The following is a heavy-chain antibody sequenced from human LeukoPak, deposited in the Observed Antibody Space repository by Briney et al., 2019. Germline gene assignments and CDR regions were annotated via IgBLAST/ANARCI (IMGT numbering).Heavy chain of an antibody. CDR3: ASSSVYCSSTSCYSDAFDI. J-gene: IGHJ3*02. CDR1: GGSINRYY. Sequence: SETLSLTCTVSGGSINRYYWTWIRQPPGKGLEWIGYIHYSGTTNYNPSLKSRVTMSVDTSKNQFSLKLSSVTAADTAVYYCASSSVYCSSTSCYSDAFDIWGQGTMVTVSS. D-gene: IGHD2-2*02. CDR2: IHYSGTT. V-gene: IGHV4-59*12.